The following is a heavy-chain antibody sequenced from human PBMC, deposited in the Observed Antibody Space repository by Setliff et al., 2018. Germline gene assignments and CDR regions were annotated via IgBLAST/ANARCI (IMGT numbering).Heavy chain of an antibody. D-gene: IGHD2-15*01. V-gene: IGHV3-43D*04. J-gene: IGHJ4*02. CDR2: ISWDGTRT. CDR1: GFTFDDYA. CDR3: VKDTGNGGNTGLDY. Sequence: GGSLRLSCSPSGFTFDDYAMHWVRQAPGKGLEWVSLISWDGTRTNYVDSLKGRVTISRDNSKNSLFLQMNSLRVEDTALYYCVKDTGNGGNTGLDYWGQGTLVTVSS.